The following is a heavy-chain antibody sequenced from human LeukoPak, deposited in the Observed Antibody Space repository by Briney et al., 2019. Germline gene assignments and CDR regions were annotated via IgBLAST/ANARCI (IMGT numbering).Heavy chain of an antibody. CDR3: ARGADSSGYYSIFYFDY. CDR2: INPSGGST. V-gene: IGHV1-46*01. CDR1: GYTLTSYY. D-gene: IGHD3-22*01. J-gene: IGHJ4*02. Sequence: ASVKVSCKASGYTLTSYYMHWVRQAPGQGLEWMGIINPSGGSTSYAQKFQGRVTMTRDTSTSTVYMELSSLRSEDTAVYYCARGADSSGYYSIFYFDYWGQGTLVTVSS.